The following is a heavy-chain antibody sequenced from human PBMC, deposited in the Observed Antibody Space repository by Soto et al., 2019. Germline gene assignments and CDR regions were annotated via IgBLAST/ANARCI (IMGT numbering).Heavy chain of an antibody. V-gene: IGHV3-30-3*01. CDR2: TSYDGSNK. Sequence: GGSLRLSCAGSGFTFSSHAMSWVRQAPGKGLEWVAATSYDGSNKYYADSVKGRFIISRDNSKNTLDLQMNTLSAEDTAVYYCAGVYYGGNSVNNYWGQGTPVTVSS. CDR1: GFTFSSHA. D-gene: IGHD2-8*01. J-gene: IGHJ4*02. CDR3: AGVYYGGNSVNNY.